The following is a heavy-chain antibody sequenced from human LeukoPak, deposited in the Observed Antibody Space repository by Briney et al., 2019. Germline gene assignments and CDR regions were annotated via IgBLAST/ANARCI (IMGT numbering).Heavy chain of an antibody. J-gene: IGHJ4*02. D-gene: IGHD3-16*02. CDR2: IIPILGIA. CDR1: GYTFTGYA. Sequence: SVRVSCKASGYTFTGYAVSWVRQAPGQGLEWMGRIIPILGIANYAQKFQGRVTITADKSTSTAYMELSSLRSEDTAVYYCARGRLGELSYLDYWGQGTLVTVSS. V-gene: IGHV1-69*04. CDR3: ARGRLGELSYLDY.